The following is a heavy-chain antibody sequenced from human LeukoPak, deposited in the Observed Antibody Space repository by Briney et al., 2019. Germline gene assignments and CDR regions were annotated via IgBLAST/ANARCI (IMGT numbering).Heavy chain of an antibody. V-gene: IGHV3-53*01. J-gene: IGHJ4*02. CDR2: IYSGGST. CDR3: AREPKDRSYWFPIWSASGAPFALDY. Sequence: PGGSLRLSCAASGFTVSSNYMSWVRQAPGKGLEWVSVIYSGGSTYYADSVKGRFTISGDNSKNTLYPQMNSLRAEDTAVYYCAREPKDRSYWFPIWSASGAPFALDYWGQGTLVTVSS. CDR1: GFTVSSNY. D-gene: IGHD3-10*01.